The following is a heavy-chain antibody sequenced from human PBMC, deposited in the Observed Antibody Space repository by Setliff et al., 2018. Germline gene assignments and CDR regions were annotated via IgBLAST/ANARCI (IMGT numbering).Heavy chain of an antibody. CDR2: IYYSGST. D-gene: IGHD6-6*01. J-gene: IGHJ6*02. CDR1: GGSISSSIYY. Sequence: PSETLSLTCTVSGGSISSSIYYWGWIRQPPGKGLEWIGSIYYSGSTYYNPSLKSPVTITVDTSKNQVSLKLSSVTAADTAVYYCASVSQLVVLSLFDYYGMDVWGQGTTVTVSS. V-gene: IGHV4-39*07. CDR3: ASVSQLVVLSLFDYYGMDV.